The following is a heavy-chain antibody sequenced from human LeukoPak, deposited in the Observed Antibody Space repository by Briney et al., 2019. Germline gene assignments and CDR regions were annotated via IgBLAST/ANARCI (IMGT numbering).Heavy chain of an antibody. CDR3: ARAQIAPHRAFDI. CDR2: IKQDGSEK. J-gene: IGHJ3*02. CDR1: GFTFSSYW. V-gene: IGHV3-7*01. Sequence: GGSLRLSCAASGFTFSSYWMSWVRQAPGKGLEWVANIKQDGSEKYYVDSVKGRFTISRDNAKNSLYPQMNSLRAEDTAVYYCARAQIAPHRAFDIWGQGTMVTVSS. D-gene: IGHD6-13*01.